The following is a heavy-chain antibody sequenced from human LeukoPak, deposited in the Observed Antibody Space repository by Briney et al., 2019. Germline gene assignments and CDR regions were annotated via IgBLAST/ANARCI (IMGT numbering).Heavy chain of an antibody. J-gene: IGHJ4*02. V-gene: IGHV3-21*01. CDR3: ARAHVWYDSTVDY. Sequence: PGGSLRLSCAASGFTFSSYEMNWVRQAPGKGLEWVSSISSSSSYIYYADSVKGRFTISRDNAKNSLYLQMNSLRAEDTAVYYCARAHVWYDSTVDYWGQGTLVTVSS. CDR1: GFTFSSYE. CDR2: ISSSSSYI. D-gene: IGHD3-22*01.